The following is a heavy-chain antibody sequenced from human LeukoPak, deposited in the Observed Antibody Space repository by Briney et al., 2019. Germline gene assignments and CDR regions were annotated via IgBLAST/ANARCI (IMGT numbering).Heavy chain of an antibody. J-gene: IGHJ4*02. V-gene: IGHV3-23*01. CDR1: GFSFSSYA. D-gene: IGHD6-19*01. CDR2: LHADSGMI. CDR3: ARDWRSSGWYHFDY. Sequence: GGSLRLSCATSGFSFSSYAMSWVRQAPGKGLEWVSGLHADSGMIYYADSVKGRFTISRDNSKNTLYLQMNSLRAEDTAVYYCARDWRSSGWYHFDYWGQGTLVTVSS.